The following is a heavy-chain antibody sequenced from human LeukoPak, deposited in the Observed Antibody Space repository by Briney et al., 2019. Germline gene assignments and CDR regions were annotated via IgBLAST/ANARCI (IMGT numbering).Heavy chain of an antibody. J-gene: IGHJ6*02. D-gene: IGHD3-3*01. CDR3: ARDSKVLRFLEWLPYYYYYYGMDV. V-gene: IGHV3-7*03. Sequence: GGSLRLSCTASGFTFSSYWMSWVRQAPGKGLEWVANIKQDGSEKYYVDSVKGRFTISRDNAKNSLYLQMNSLRAEDTAVYYCARDSKVLRFLEWLPYYYYYYGMDVWGQGTTVTVSS. CDR1: GFTFSSYW. CDR2: IKQDGSEK.